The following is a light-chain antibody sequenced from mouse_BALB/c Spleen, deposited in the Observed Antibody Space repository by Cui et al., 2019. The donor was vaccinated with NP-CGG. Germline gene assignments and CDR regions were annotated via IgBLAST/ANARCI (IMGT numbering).Light chain of an antibody. CDR1: TGAVTTSNY. V-gene: IGLV1*01. Sequence: QAVLTQESALTTSPGETGTLTCRSNTGAVTTSNYANWVQEKPDNLFTGLIGGTNNRAPGVPARFSGSLIGNKAALTITGAQTEDEAIYFCALWYSNHWVFGGGTKLTVL. CDR2: GTN. J-gene: IGLJ1*01. CDR3: ALWYSNHWV.